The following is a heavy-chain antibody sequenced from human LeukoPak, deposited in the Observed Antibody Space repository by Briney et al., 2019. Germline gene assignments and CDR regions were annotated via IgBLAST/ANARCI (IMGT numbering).Heavy chain of an antibody. CDR3: AKDGGSGGDDTVVIPGSYYYYLDV. V-gene: IGHV3-30*02. CDR1: GFPFSDYV. Sequence: GGSLRLSCAASGFPFSDYVMHWVRQAPGKGLEWVAFIRHDGGNQYYSDSVRGRLTISRDNSKNTVYLQMNRLRIEDTAVYYCAKDGGSGGDDTVVIPGSYYYYLDVWGKGTTVTISS. D-gene: IGHD2-2*01. J-gene: IGHJ6*03. CDR2: IRHDGGNQ.